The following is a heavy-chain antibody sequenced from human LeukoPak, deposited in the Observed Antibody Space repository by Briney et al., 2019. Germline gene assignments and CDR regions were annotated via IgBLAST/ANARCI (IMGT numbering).Heavy chain of an antibody. CDR2: IYPGDSDT. Sequence: GESLKISCKGSGYSFTSYWIGWVRQMPGKGLEWMGIIYPGDSDTRYSPSFQGQVTISADKSISTAYLQWSSLKASDTAVYYCARGSETYYYDSSGYLRTNWGQGALVTVSS. J-gene: IGHJ4*02. CDR3: ARGSETYYYDSSGYLRTN. V-gene: IGHV5-51*01. D-gene: IGHD3-22*01. CDR1: GYSFTSYW.